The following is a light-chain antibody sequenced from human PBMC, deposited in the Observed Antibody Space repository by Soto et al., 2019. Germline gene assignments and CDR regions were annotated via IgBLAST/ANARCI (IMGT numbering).Light chain of an antibody. CDR2: EVT. V-gene: IGLV2-14*01. Sequence: QSVLTQPASVSGSPGQTITLSCTGTSSDIGGYNYVSWFQRHPGKAPKLLIYEVTNRPSGVSNRFSGSKSGNTASLTISGLQAEDEADYYCSSYTVSSPVVFGGGTKVTVL. CDR3: SSYTVSSPVV. J-gene: IGLJ2*01. CDR1: SSDIGGYNY.